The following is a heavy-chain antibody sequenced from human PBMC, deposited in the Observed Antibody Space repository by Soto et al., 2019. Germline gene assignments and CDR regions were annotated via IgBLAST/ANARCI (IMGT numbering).Heavy chain of an antibody. CDR3: AKGSSGWYERFDY. D-gene: IGHD6-19*01. V-gene: IGHV3-23*01. J-gene: IGHJ4*02. CDR1: GFTFSSYA. CDR2: ISGSGGST. Sequence: EVQLLESGGGLVQPGGSLRLSCAASGFTFSSYAMSWVRQAPGKGLEWVSAISGSGGSTYYADSMKGRFTISRDNSKNTLYLQMNSLSAEDTAVYYCAKGSSGWYERFDYWGQGTLVTVSS.